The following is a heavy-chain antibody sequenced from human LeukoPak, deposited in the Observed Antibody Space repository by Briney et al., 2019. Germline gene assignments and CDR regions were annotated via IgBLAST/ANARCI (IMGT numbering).Heavy chain of an antibody. D-gene: IGHD2-2*01. CDR2: IWYDGSNK. CDR1: GFTFSSYD. CDR3: ATTYSAYCSSTSCYGRFGY. V-gene: IGHV3-33*01. J-gene: IGHJ4*02. Sequence: PGRSLRLSCAASGFTFSSYDMHWVRQASGKGLEWVAVIWYDGSNKYYTDSVKGRFTISRDNSKNTLYLQMNSLRAEDTAVYYCATTYSAYCSSTSCYGRFGYWGQGTLVTVSS.